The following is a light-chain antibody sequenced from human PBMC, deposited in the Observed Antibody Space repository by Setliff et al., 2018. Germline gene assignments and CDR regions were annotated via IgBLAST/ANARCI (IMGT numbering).Light chain of an antibody. CDR1: SSDVGVYNS. J-gene: IGLJ3*02. Sequence: QSVLTQPASVSGSPGQSITISCTGTSSDVGVYNSVSWYQQHPGKAPKLMIYEVSNRPSGISSRFSGSKSGNTASLTISGLQAEDEADYYCSSHTTSSTWVLGGGTKVTVL. CDR3: SSHTTSSTWV. V-gene: IGLV2-14*01. CDR2: EVS.